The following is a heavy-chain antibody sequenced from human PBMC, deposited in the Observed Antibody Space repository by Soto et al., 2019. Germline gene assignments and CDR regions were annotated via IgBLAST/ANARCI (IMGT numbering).Heavy chain of an antibody. J-gene: IGHJ4*02. D-gene: IGHD6-13*01. CDR1: GGSVSSGNYY. V-gene: IGHV4-61*01. CDR3: ARESRSRYGSIWDY. Sequence: LSLTCTFSGGSVSSGNYYWSWIRQPPGKGLEWIGYIYFSGGTNYNPSLKSRVTISVDTSKNQFSLKLSSVTAADTAVYYCARESRSRYGSIWDYWGQGTLVTVSS. CDR2: IYFSGGT.